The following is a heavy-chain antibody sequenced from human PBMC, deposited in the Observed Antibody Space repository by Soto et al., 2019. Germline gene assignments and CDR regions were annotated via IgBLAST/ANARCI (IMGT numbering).Heavy chain of an antibody. D-gene: IGHD3-3*01. Sequence: SGPKLEKNTETLAHTCTFSGFSISNREVCVSWIRQPPGKAPEWLALIDWDDDKHYNTSLRTRLTISRGTSANQVVLTMTAMDPADTATYYCSRNTSFAYEIPSATNWFDPWGQGIPVTVSS. CDR1: GFSISNREVC. CDR2: IDWDDDK. CDR3: SRNTSFAYEIPSATNWFDP. J-gene: IGHJ5*02. V-gene: IGHV2-70*12.